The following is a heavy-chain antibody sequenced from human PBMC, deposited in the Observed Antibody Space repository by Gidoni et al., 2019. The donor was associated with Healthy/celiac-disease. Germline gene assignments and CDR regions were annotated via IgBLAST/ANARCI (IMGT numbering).Heavy chain of an antibody. J-gene: IGHJ6*02. V-gene: IGHV3-64D*06. Sequence: EVQLVESGGGLVQPGGSLRLSCSASGFTFSRYAMHWVRQAPGKGLEYVSAISSNGGSTYYADSVKGRFTISRDNSKNTLYLQMSSLRAEDTAVYYCVKGLSSGWYVDKFLYYYYGMDVWGQGTTVTVSS. CDR2: ISSNGGST. D-gene: IGHD6-19*01. CDR1: GFTFSRYA. CDR3: VKGLSSGWYVDKFLYYYYGMDV.